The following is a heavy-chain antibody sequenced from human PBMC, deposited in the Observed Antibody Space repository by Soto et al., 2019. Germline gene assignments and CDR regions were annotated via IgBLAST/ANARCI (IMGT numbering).Heavy chain of an antibody. J-gene: IGHJ5*02. CDR1: GYTFPSYV. CDR3: ARMCDCSNVSCPPVGWLDP. Sequence: AGVTVSCQASGYTFPSYVISWERQAPGQGLEWMGWISVYNGNTNYAQRLQGRVTMTSDTSTSTAYMELRSLRSDDTAVYYCARMCDCSNVSCPPVGWLDPWGQGPLVTVS. D-gene: IGHD2-2*01. V-gene: IGHV1-18*01. CDR2: ISVYNGNT.